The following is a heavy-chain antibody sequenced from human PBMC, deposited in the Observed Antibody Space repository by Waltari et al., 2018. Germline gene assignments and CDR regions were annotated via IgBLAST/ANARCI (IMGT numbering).Heavy chain of an antibody. D-gene: IGHD4-4*01. CDR3: ARTTARPYFDY. CDR2: IYYSGST. V-gene: IGHV4-39*07. J-gene: IGHJ4*02. CDR1: GGSISSSSYY. Sequence: QMQLQESGPGLVKPSETLSLTCTVSGGSISSSSYYWGWIRQPPGKGLEWIGSIYYSGSTYYNPSLKSRVTISVDTSKNQFSLKLSSVTAADTAVYYCARTTARPYFDYWGQGTLVTVSS.